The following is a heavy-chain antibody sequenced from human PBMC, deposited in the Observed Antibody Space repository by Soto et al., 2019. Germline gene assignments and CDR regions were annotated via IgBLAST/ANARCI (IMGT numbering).Heavy chain of an antibody. D-gene: IGHD5-12*01. Sequence: SETLSLTCAVSGVTISTYYWSWIRQPPGEGLEWVGDNYHSGTTNYNPALTSRVTIAVDTSKNQFSRRLTSVTAADTAIYYCVREAYIGYGHAIDHWGQGILVTVS. V-gene: IGHV4-59*01. CDR3: VREAYIGYGHAIDH. CDR1: GVTISTYY. CDR2: NYHSGTT. J-gene: IGHJ4*02.